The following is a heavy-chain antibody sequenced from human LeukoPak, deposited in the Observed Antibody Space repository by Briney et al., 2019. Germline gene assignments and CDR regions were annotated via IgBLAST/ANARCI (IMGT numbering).Heavy chain of an antibody. CDR2: INPNSGDT. V-gene: IGHV1-2*02. Sequence: ASVKVSRKASGYTFTGYYMHWVRQAPGQGLEWMGWINPNSGDTKYSQKFQGRVTMTRDTSISTVYMDLSSLRSDDTAVYYCARDVYSSSCDYWGQGTLVTVSS. CDR3: ARDVYSSSCDY. CDR1: GYTFTGYY. D-gene: IGHD6-13*01. J-gene: IGHJ4*02.